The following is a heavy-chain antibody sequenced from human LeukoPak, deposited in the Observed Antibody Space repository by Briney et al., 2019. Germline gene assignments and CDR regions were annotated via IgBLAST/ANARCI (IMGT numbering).Heavy chain of an antibody. J-gene: IGHJ4*02. Sequence: PGGSLRLSCAASGFTFSSYDMHWVRQATGKGLEWVSAIGTAGDTYYPGSVKGRFTISRENAKNSLYLQMNSLRAGDTAVYYCAREGPYGEIDYWGQGTLVTVSS. V-gene: IGHV3-13*01. CDR2: IGTAGDT. CDR3: AREGPYGEIDY. D-gene: IGHD4-17*01. CDR1: GFTFSSYD.